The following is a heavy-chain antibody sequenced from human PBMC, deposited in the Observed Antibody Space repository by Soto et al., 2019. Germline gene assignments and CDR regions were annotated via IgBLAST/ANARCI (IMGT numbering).Heavy chain of an antibody. Sequence: QITLKESGPPLVKPTQTLTLTCTFSGFSLTTSGVGVGWISQPPGKAPEWPALIYWNDDKRYRPSLRSRLTITKGTYKNQVVLKMTDMDPVDTATYYCEHRLGSSGSFDYWGQGSLVTVSS. CDR1: GFSLTTSGVG. CDR2: IYWNDDK. D-gene: IGHD6-25*01. J-gene: IGHJ4*02. V-gene: IGHV2-5*01. CDR3: EHRLGSSGSFDY.